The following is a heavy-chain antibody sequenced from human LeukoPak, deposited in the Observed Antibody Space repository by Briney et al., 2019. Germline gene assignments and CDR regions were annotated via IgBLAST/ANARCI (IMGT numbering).Heavy chain of an antibody. CDR1: GGSIGGHTFY. Sequence: PSETLSLTCNVSGGSIGGHTFYWDWIRQPPGKGLEWIATIYYGNTFYNPSLKSRVAISIDMSKSQFFLHLTSVSAADTAVYYCARLTALAGHRGAFDIWGPGTLVTVSS. CDR3: ARLTALAGHRGAFDI. CDR2: IYYGNT. J-gene: IGHJ3*02. V-gene: IGHV4-39*01. D-gene: IGHD6-19*01.